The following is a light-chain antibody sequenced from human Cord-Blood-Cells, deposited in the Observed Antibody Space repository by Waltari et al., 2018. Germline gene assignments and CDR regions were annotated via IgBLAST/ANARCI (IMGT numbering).Light chain of an antibody. CDR2: DVS. CDR3: CSYAGSYTYV. V-gene: IGLV2-11*01. J-gene: IGLJ1*01. CDR1: SSDVGGYNY. Sequence: QSALTQPRSVSGSPGQSVTISCTGTSSDVGGYNYVSWYQQHPGKAPKLMIYDVSKRPSRVPDRFPGSKSGNTASLTISGLQAEDEADYYCCSYAGSYTYVFGTGTKVTVL.